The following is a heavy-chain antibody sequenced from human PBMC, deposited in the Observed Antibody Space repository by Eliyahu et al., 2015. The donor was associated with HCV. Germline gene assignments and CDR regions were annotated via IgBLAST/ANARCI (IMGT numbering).Heavy chain of an antibody. CDR1: GFTFSSXX. Sequence: EVQLVESGGGLVQPGGSXXXSCAASGFTFSSXXRNWVRQAPGKGLEWVSYISSSSSTIYYADSVKGRFTISRDNAKNSLYLQMNSLRAEDTAVYYCARGQDYYDSSGYSYYFDYWGQGTLVTVSS. CDR3: ARGQDYYDSSGYSYYFDY. CDR2: ISSSSSTI. J-gene: IGHJ4*02. D-gene: IGHD3-22*01. V-gene: IGHV3-48*01.